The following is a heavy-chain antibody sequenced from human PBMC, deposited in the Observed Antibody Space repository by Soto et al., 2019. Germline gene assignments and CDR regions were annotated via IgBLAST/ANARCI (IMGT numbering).Heavy chain of an antibody. Sequence: GSLRLSCEASGFTFSRYGMHWVRQAPGKGLEWVAVISSDGSKKYYADSVKGRLTISRDNSKNMLYLQMNSLRAEDTALYYCAKGYEYNNILKGFDCWGQGILVTVSS. CDR1: GFTFSRYG. J-gene: IGHJ4*02. D-gene: IGHD3-9*01. V-gene: IGHV3-30*18. CDR3: AKGYEYNNILKGFDC. CDR2: ISSDGSKK.